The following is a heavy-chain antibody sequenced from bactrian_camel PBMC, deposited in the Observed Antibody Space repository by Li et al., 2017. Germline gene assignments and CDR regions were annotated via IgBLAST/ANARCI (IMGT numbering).Heavy chain of an antibody. CDR2: IYSENSRA. CDR1: GYTFETNY. CDR3: AAVTGCSLTPWLRDPGNKSGPMN. Sequence: DVQLVESGGGSVQAGGSLRLSCTRSGYTFETNYMGWFRQGPGKEREAVAAIYSENSRAVYGDSVKGRFTISQDGAKNTLYLHMNNLKPEDTAMYYCAAVTGCSLTPWLRDPGNKSGPMNWGQGTQVTVS. D-gene: IGHD3*01. V-gene: IGHV3S59*01. J-gene: IGHJ4*01.